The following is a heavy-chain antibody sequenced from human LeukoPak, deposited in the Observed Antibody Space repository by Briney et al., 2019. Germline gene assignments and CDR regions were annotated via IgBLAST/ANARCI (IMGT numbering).Heavy chain of an antibody. J-gene: IGHJ6*04. Sequence: ASVKVSCKVSGYTLTELSMHWVRQAPGKGLEWMGGFDPEDGETIYAQKFQGRVTMTEDTSTDTAYMELSSLRSEDTAVYYCATSAPWRSGELFYGMDVWGKGTTVTVSS. CDR1: GYTLTELS. CDR3: ATSAPWRSGELFYGMDV. V-gene: IGHV1-24*01. D-gene: IGHD3-10*01. CDR2: FDPEDGET.